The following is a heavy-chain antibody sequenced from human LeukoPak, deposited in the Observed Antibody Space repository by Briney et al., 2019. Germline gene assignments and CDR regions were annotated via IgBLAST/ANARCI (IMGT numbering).Heavy chain of an antibody. D-gene: IGHD6-19*01. CDR1: GHTFTGYY. CDR2: INPNSGGT. V-gene: IGHV1-2*02. CDR3: ARGNGGWHGLDWFDP. Sequence: ASVKVSCKASGHTFTGYYMHWVRQAPGQGLEWMGWINPNSGGTNYAQKFQGRVTMTRDTSISTAYMELSRLRSDDTAVYYCARGNGGWHGLDWFDPWGQGTLVTVSS. J-gene: IGHJ5*02.